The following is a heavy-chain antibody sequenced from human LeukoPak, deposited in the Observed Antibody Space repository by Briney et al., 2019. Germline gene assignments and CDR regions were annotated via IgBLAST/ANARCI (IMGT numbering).Heavy chain of an antibody. D-gene: IGHD3-3*01. Sequence: GGSLRLSCAASGFTFSSYGMHWVRQAPGKGLEWVAVISYDGRDKYYIDSVKGRFTISRDNSKNTLYLQMNSLRAEDTAVYYCAKNLIALRGLKDHYDFLALGAFDIWGQGTMVTVSS. V-gene: IGHV3-30*18. J-gene: IGHJ3*02. CDR2: ISYDGRDK. CDR1: GFTFSSYG. CDR3: AKNLIALRGLKDHYDFLALGAFDI.